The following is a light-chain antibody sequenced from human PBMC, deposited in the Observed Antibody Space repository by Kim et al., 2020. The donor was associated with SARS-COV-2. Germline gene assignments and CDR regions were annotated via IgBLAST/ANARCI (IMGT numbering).Light chain of an antibody. CDR3: NSWDTSGDHMV. Sequence: SSELTQDPAVSVALVQTVRITCQGDILRSYYANWYQQKPRQAPVRVFHGKNNPPSGIPDRFFGSSSGDTVSLTITGAQAEDEADYYCNSWDTSGDHMVFGGGTQLTVL. CDR1: ILRSYY. V-gene: IGLV3-19*02. J-gene: IGLJ2*01. CDR2: GKN.